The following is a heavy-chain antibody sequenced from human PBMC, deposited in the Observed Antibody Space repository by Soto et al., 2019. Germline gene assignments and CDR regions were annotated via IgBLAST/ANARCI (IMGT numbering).Heavy chain of an antibody. V-gene: IGHV1-18*01. CDR3: ARENLYCGGDCWAY. D-gene: IGHD2-21*02. J-gene: IGHJ4*02. CDR2: ISAYNGNT. CDR1: GYTFTSYG. Sequence: VSVKVSCKASGYTFTSYGISWVRQAPGQGLEWMGWISAYNGNTNYAQKLQGRVTMTTDTSTSTAYMELRSLRSDDTAVYYCARENLYCGGDCWAYWGQGTLVTVSS.